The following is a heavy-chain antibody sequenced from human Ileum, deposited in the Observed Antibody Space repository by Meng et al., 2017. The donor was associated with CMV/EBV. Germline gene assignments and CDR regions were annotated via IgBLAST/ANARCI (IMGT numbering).Heavy chain of an antibody. V-gene: IGHV4-34*01. J-gene: IGHJ4*02. CDR1: DESFSCYY. CDR3: RSTLFRGDVYYSDS. CDR2: INHRGFI. Sequence: AVYDESFSCYYWSWVRQSPGEGLEWIGEINHRGFINYNPSLKSRATISEDTSKNQFSLNLKSVTAADTAVYYCRSTLFRGDVYYSDSWGQGTLVTVSS. D-gene: IGHD3-10*01.